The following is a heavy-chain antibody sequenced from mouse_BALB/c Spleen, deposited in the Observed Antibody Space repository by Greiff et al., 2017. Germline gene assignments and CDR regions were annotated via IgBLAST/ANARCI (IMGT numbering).Heavy chain of an antibody. V-gene: IGHV1-7*01. J-gene: IGHJ4*01. CDR1: GYTFTSYW. D-gene: IGHD6-2*01. CDR2: INPSTGYT. Sequence: VQLHQSGAELAKPGASVKMSCKASGYTFTSYWMHWVKQRPGQGLEWIGYINPSTGYTEYNQKFKDKATLTADKSSSTAYMQLSSLTSEDSAVYYCARSLDYYAMDYWGQGTSVTVAS. CDR3: ARSLDYYAMDY.